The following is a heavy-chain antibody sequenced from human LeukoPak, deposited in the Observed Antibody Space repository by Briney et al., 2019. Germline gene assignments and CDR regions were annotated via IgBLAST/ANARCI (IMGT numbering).Heavy chain of an antibody. V-gene: IGHV3-7*04. J-gene: IGHJ4*02. CDR3: ARGGGMRSWYDFDY. CDR1: GFTFSNYW. D-gene: IGHD6-13*01. CDR2: IKEAGSEK. Sequence: GGSLRLSCAASGFTFSNYWMSCVRQAPGKGLEFMAKIKEAGSEKYYVDSVKGRFTISRDNDKNLVHLQMNSLRAEDTAVYYCARGGGMRSWYDFDYWGQGTLVTVSS.